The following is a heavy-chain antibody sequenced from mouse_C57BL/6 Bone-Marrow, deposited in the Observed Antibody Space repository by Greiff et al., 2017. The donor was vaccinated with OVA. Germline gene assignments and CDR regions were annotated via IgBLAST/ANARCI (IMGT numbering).Heavy chain of an antibody. V-gene: IGHV1-39*01. Sequence: EVHLVESGPELVKPGASVKISCKASGYSFTDYNMNWVKQSNGKSLEWIGVINPNYGTTSYNQKFKGKATLTVDQSSSTAYMQLNSLTSEDSAVYYWASIRQGGTGGFAYWGQGTLVTVSA. J-gene: IGHJ3*01. CDR3: ASIRQGGTGGFAY. CDR2: INPNYGTT. CDR1: GYSFTDYN. D-gene: IGHD1-2*01.